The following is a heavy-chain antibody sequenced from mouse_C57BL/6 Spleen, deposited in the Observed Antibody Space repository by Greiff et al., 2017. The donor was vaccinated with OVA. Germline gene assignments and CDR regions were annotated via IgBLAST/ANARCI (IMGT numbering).Heavy chain of an antibody. Sequence: EVQVVESGGGLVQPGGSLSLSCAASGFTFTDYYMSWVRQPPGKALEWLGFIRNKANGYTTEYNASVKGRFTISRDNSQSIIYLQMNALRAEDSATYYCARDDGDAFDYWGKGTTLTVSS. J-gene: IGHJ2*01. CDR2: IRNKANGYTT. CDR3: ARDDGDAFDY. D-gene: IGHD1-1*01. CDR1: GFTFTDYY. V-gene: IGHV7-3*01.